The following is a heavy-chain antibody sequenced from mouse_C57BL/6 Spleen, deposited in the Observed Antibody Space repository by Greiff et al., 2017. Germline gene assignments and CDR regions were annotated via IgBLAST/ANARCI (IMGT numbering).Heavy chain of an antibody. CDR2: ISSGSSTI. CDR1: GFTFSDYG. CDR3: ARKYDYDVYWYFDV. J-gene: IGHJ1*03. V-gene: IGHV5-17*01. Sequence: EVMLVESGGGLVKPGGSLKLSCAASGFTFSDYGMHWVRQAPEKGLEWVAYISSGSSTIYYADTVKGRFTISRDNAKNTLFLQMTSLRSEDTAMYYCARKYDYDVYWYFDVWGTGTTVTVSS. D-gene: IGHD2-4*01.